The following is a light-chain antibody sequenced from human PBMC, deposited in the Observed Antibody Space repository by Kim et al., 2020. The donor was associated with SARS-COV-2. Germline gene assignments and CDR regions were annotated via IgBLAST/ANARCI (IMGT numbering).Light chain of an antibody. J-gene: IGKJ5*01. CDR3: QQYNNLPIT. CDR1: QDISNY. CDR2: DAS. Sequence: EIQMTQSPPSLPASIGDRVTITCRASQDISNYVNWYQQKPGLAPTVLIFDASNLQPGVPSRFSGSGSGTIFTLNISSLQPEDVATYFCQQYNNLPITFGQGTRLEIK. V-gene: IGKV1-33*01.